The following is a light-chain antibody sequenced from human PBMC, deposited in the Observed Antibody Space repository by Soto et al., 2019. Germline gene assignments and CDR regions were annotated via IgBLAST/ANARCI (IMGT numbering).Light chain of an antibody. J-gene: IGLJ2*01. CDR1: NIGSKS. Sequence: SYELTQPPSVSVAPRQTARITCGGNNIGSKSVHWYQQKPGQAPVVVVYDASDRPSGIPERFSGSNSGNTATLTISRVAAGDEADYYCQVWHSGVDWVFGGGTKVTVL. CDR3: QVWHSGVDWV. CDR2: DAS. V-gene: IGLV3-21*02.